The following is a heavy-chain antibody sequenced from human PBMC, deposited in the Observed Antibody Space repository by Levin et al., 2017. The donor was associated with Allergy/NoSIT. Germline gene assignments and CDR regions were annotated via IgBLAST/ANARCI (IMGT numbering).Heavy chain of an antibody. CDR2: IKKDGSED. CDR3: ARDRGLSDTYYFVFDY. CDR1: GFTFSAYW. Sequence: GGSLRLSCAASGFTFSAYWMSWVRQTPRKGLEWVANIKKDGSEDYYVDSVKGRFSISRDNAKNSLYLQMNSLRAEDTAVYYCARDRGLSDTYYFVFDYWGLGAQVTVSS. V-gene: IGHV3-7*01. D-gene: IGHD3-10*01. J-gene: IGHJ4*02.